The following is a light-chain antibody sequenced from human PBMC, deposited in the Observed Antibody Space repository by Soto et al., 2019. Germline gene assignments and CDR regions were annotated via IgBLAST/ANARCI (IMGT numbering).Light chain of an antibody. CDR1: QSISSW. CDR2: RAS. J-gene: IGKJ4*01. Sequence: DIQMTQSPSTLSASVGDRVTITCRASQSISSWLAWYQQKPGKASNLLIYRASSLESEVPSRSSGSGSGTEFTLTISSLQPDDFATYYCQQYNTFSTFGGGTKVDIK. CDR3: QQYNTFST. V-gene: IGKV1-5*03.